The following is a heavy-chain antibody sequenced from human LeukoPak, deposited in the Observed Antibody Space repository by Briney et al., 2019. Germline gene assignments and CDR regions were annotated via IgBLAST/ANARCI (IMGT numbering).Heavy chain of an antibody. CDR2: ISGSGGST. V-gene: IGHV3-23*01. CDR3: ARVKGTSYLSSFDY. CDR1: GFTFSNYA. J-gene: IGHJ4*02. D-gene: IGHD6-6*01. Sequence: GGSLRLSCAASGFTFSNYAMSWVRQAPGKGLEVVSAISGSGGSTYYADSVKGRFTISRDNSKNTLYLQMNSLRAADTAVYYCARVKGTSYLSSFDYWGQGTLVTVSS.